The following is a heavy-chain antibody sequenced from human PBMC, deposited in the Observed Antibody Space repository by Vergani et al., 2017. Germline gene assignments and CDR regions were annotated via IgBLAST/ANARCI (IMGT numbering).Heavy chain of an antibody. D-gene: IGHD3-22*01. CDR3: AKDSGPYYYDKLFDY. J-gene: IGHJ4*02. CDR2: IIPILGIA. Sequence: QVQLVQSGAEVKKPGSSVKVSCKASGGTFSSYTISWVRQAPGQGLEWMGRIIPILGIANYAQKFQGRVTITADKSTSTAYMELSSLRSEDTAVYYCAKDSGPYYYDKLFDYWGQGTLVTVSS. CDR1: GGTFSSYT. V-gene: IGHV1-69*08.